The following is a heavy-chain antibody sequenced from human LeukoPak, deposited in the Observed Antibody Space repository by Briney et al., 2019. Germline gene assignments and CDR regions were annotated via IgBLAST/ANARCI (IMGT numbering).Heavy chain of an antibody. CDR3: ASGSDYYTPSGAHYYYMDV. Sequence: ASVKVSCKASGYTLTSYGISWVRQAPGQGLEWMGCTSAYNGQTNYAQKFQARVTMTTDTSTTTAYMGMRNLRSDDTAVYYCASGSDYYTPSGAHYYYMDVWGKGTTVTVSS. J-gene: IGHJ6*03. D-gene: IGHD3-10*01. CDR1: GYTLTSYG. V-gene: IGHV1-18*01. CDR2: TSAYNGQT.